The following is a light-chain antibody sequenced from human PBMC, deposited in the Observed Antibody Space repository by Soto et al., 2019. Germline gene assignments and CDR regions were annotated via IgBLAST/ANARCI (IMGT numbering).Light chain of an antibody. Sequence: AIRMTQSPSSLSASTGDRVTITCRASQGISSYLAWYQQKPGKAPKLLIYAASTLQSGVPSRFSGSGSGTDFTLTISCLQSEDFATYSCQQYYSYPQTFGQGTKV. CDR2: AAS. CDR1: QGISSY. V-gene: IGKV1-8*01. CDR3: QQYYSYPQT. J-gene: IGKJ1*01.